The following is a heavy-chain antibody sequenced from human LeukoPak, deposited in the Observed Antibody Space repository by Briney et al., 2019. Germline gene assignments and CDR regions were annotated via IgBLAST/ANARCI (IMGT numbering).Heavy chain of an antibody. D-gene: IGHD3-22*01. CDR2: IGNGDGRTT. Sequence: PGGSLRLSCVASGFTFSSFSMNWIRQAPGKGLEWVSHIGNGDGRTTFYADSVKGRFTISRDNAKNSLYLQMNSLRAEDTAVYYCATPLDYYDRSDSHQGGDWGQGTLVTVSS. J-gene: IGHJ4*02. CDR3: ATPLDYYDRSDSHQGGD. CDR1: GFTFSSFS. V-gene: IGHV3-48*04.